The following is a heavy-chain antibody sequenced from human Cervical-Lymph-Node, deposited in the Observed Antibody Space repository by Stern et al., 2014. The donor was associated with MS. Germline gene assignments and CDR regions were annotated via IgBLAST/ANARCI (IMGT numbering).Heavy chain of an antibody. CDR3: ARDDSSGYAV. J-gene: IGHJ4*02. CDR2: INSDGTTT. V-gene: IGHV3-74*02. CDR1: GFAFSNYW. D-gene: IGHD3-22*01. Sequence: EVQLVESGGGLVQPGGSLSLSCAASGFAFSNYWMHWVRQAPGKGLEWVSRINSDGTTTGYADSVKGRFTISRDNAKNTLFLKMKSLRVDDTSVYYCARDDSSGYAVWGQGSLVTVSS.